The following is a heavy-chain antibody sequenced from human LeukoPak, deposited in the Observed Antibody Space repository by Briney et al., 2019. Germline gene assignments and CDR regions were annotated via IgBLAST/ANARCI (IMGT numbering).Heavy chain of an antibody. CDR3: ARGWLAETTVVTPYNY. V-gene: IGHV1-69*13. Sequence: ASVKVSCKASGGTFRSNAISWVRQAPGQGLEWMGGITPIFGTANYAQKFQGRVTITAVESMSTAYMELSSLRSEDTAVYYCARGWLAETTVVTPYNYWGQGTLVTVSS. D-gene: IGHD4-23*01. CDR2: ITPIFGTA. J-gene: IGHJ4*02. CDR1: GGTFRSNA.